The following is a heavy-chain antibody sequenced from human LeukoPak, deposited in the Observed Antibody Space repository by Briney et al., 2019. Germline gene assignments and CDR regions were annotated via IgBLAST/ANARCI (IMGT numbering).Heavy chain of an antibody. CDR2: INPSGGST. V-gene: IGHV1-46*01. D-gene: IGHD3-3*01. J-gene: IGHJ4*02. CDR1: GYTFTSYY. CDR3: ARDYGVRFLEWFLDY. Sequence: GASVKVSCKASGYTFTSYYMHWVRQAPGQGLEWMGIINPSGGSTSYAQKFQGRVTMTRDTSTSTVYMELSSLRSEDTAVYYCARDYGVRFLEWFLDYWGQGTLVTVSS.